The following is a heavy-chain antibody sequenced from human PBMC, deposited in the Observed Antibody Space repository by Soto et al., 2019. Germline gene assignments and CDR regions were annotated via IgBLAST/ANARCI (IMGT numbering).Heavy chain of an antibody. V-gene: IGHV3-23*01. J-gene: IGHJ4*02. CDR3: ARVVRGPVEYCGGDCYHFDY. Sequence: EVQLLESGGDLVQPGGSLRLSCGASGFTFSSYAMTWVRQAPGKGLDWVSTVYAAGDTTYYADSVKGRFTISRDNFQNTLYLQMNSLRADDTGVYYCARVVRGPVEYCGGDCYHFDYWGQGTLVTVSS. CDR2: VYAAGDTT. D-gene: IGHD2-21*02. CDR1: GFTFSSYA.